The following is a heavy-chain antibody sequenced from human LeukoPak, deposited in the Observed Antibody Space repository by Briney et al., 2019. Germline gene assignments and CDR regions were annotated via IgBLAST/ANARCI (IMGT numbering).Heavy chain of an antibody. V-gene: IGHV3-30*03. D-gene: IGHD1-26*01. J-gene: IGHJ4*02. Sequence: PGGSLRLSCAASGFTFSGYGMHWVRQAPGKGLEWVAVISYDGSNKYYADSVKGRFTISRDNSKSTLYLQMNSLRAEDTAVYYCARCLLDSGSYYYFDYWGQGTLVTVSS. CDR2: ISYDGSNK. CDR3: ARCLLDSGSYYYFDY. CDR1: GFTFSGYG.